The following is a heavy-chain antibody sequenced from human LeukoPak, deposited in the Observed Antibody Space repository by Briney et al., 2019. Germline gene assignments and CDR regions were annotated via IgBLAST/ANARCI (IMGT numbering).Heavy chain of an antibody. CDR3: ANIISPYFSGTDWFDP. D-gene: IGHD2-15*01. V-gene: IGHV3-23*01. CDR2: ISGSALST. J-gene: IGHJ5*02. CDR1: GFTVSSNY. Sequence: GGSLRLSCAASGFTVSSNYMNWVRQAPGKGLEWVSAISGSALSTYYADSVKGRFTISRDNSKNMLYLQMKSLRAEDTAVYYCANIISPYFSGTDWFDPWGQGTLVTVSS.